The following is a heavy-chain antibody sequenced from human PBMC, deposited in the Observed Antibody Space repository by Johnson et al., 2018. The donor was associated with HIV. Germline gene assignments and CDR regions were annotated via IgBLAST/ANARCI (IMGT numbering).Heavy chain of an antibody. V-gene: IGHV3-48*04. D-gene: IGHD6-6*01. J-gene: IGHJ3*02. CDR2: ISSSGSSI. CDR3: ARDILEYSSSVPDAFDI. Sequence: VQLVESGGGLVQPGGSLRLSCAASGFTFSSYAMHWVRQAPGKGLECISYISSSGSSIYYTDSLKGRFTISRDNAKNSLYLQMNSLKAEDTAMYYCARDILEYSSSVPDAFDIWGQGTMVTVSS. CDR1: GFTFSSYA.